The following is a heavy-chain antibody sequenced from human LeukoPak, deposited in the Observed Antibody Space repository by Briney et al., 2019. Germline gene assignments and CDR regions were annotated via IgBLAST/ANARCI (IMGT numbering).Heavy chain of an antibody. CDR3: ASSTQQLVSPVDY. CDR1: GGSMNSYY. J-gene: IGHJ4*02. D-gene: IGHD6-13*01. V-gene: IGHV4-59*12. Sequence: TSETLSLTCTVSGGSMNSYYWSWVRQPPGKGLEWIAYIYYLGSTSYSPSLRGRGSISVDTSKNQFSLKLSSVTAADTAVYYCASSTQQLVSPVDYWGQGTLVTVSS. CDR2: IYYLGST.